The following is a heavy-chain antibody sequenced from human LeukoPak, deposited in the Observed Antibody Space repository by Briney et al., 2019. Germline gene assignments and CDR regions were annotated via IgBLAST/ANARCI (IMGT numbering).Heavy chain of an antibody. Sequence: SETLSLTCSVSGGSISIFYWSWVRQPPGKGLEWIGYIYDSVNTNYNPSLKSRVTISVDMSRNQFSLKLNSVTAADTAIYYCARDRELGVWGQGTTVTVSS. V-gene: IGHV4-59*01. J-gene: IGHJ6*02. CDR2: IYDSVNT. D-gene: IGHD1-26*01. CDR3: ARDRELGV. CDR1: GGSISIFY.